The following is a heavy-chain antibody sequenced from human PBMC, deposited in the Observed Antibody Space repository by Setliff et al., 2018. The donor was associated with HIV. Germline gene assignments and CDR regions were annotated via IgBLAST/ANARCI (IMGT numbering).Heavy chain of an antibody. CDR1: GYIFTTFG. J-gene: IGHJ5*02. CDR3: ARARGAADL. CDR2: INTHNGNT. Sequence: APVKVSCKASGYIFTTFGFSWVRQAPGQGLGWMGWINTHNGNTHYAQRFQGRVTMTRDTSTTTAYMELRSLRSDDTAVDYCARARGAADLWGQGTKVTVSS. D-gene: IGHD6-13*01. V-gene: IGHV1-18*01.